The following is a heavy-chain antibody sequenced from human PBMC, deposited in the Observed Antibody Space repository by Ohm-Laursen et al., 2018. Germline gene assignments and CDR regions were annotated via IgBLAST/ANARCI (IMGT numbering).Heavy chain of an antibody. J-gene: IGHJ4*02. D-gene: IGHD1-26*01. CDR1: GFDFGSYS. CDR3: ARGIVGLY. CDR2: IDPSSSAI. V-gene: IGHV3-48*01. Sequence: SLRLSCAASGFDFGSYSMNWVRQAPGKGMEWVSYIDPSSSAIYYADSVKGRFIISRDNAKNLLYLQTNSLRVDDTAVYYCARGIVGLYWGQGTLATVSS.